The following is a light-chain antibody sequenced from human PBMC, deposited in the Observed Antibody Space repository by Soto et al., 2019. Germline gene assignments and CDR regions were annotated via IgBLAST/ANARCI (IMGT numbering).Light chain of an antibody. Sequence: QSVLTQPPSASGTPGQRVSISCSGSRTNIGNNYVSWYQQFPGTAPKLLIHSDNQRPSGVPDRFSASKFGTSASLAISGLRSEDEADYYCAAWDYILSGVFGGGTKLTVL. J-gene: IGLJ3*02. CDR2: SDN. CDR1: RTNIGNNY. CDR3: AAWDYILSGV. V-gene: IGLV1-47*01.